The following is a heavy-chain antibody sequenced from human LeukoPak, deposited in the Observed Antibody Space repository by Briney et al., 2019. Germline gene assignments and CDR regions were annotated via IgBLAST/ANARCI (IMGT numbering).Heavy chain of an antibody. CDR3: ARDTPISGFLEWLSPNPIGAFDI. Sequence: PSETLSLTCTVSGGSISSYYWSWIRQPPGKGLEWIGYIYYSGSTNYNPSLKSRVTISVDTSKNQFSLKPSSVTAADTAVYYCARDTPISGFLEWLSPNPIGAFDIWGQGTMVTVSS. CDR2: IYYSGST. V-gene: IGHV4-59*01. D-gene: IGHD3-3*01. J-gene: IGHJ3*02. CDR1: GGSISSYY.